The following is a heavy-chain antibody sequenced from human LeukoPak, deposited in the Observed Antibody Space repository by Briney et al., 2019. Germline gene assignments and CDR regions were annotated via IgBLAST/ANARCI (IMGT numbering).Heavy chain of an antibody. V-gene: IGHV4-59*01. J-gene: IGHJ5*02. CDR1: GGSINSYY. CDR2: VAYSGST. CDR3: ARTVSGYYFNA. D-gene: IGHD5-12*01. Sequence: PSETLSLTCTASGGSINSYYWSWIRQPPGKGLEWIGYVAYSGSTNYNPSLKSRVTISLDTSKNQFSLKLSSVTAADTAVYYCARTVSGYYFNAWGPGTLVTVSS.